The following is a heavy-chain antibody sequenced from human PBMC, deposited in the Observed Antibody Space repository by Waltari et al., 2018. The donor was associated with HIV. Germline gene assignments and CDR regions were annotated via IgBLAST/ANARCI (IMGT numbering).Heavy chain of an antibody. CDR2: IYYSGST. CDR1: GGSISSSSYY. D-gene: IGHD4-17*01. J-gene: IGHJ4*02. CDR3: ARDEATTVTTQGNY. Sequence: QLQLQESGPGLVKPSETLSLTCTVSGGSISSSSYYWGWIRQPPGKGLEWIGSIYYSGSTYYHPSLKSRVTISVDTSKNQCSLKLSSVTAADTAVYYCARDEATTVTTQGNYWGQGTLVTVSS. V-gene: IGHV4-39*07.